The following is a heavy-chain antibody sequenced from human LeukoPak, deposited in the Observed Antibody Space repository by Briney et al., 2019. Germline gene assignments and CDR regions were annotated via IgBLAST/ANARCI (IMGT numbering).Heavy chain of an antibody. D-gene: IGHD3-10*01. V-gene: IGHV3-30-3*01. CDR3: AKGLPLHHSYSSGTYYNGAIDY. J-gene: IGHJ4*02. CDR2: ISYDGSNK. CDR1: GFTFSSYA. Sequence: PGGSLRLSCAASGFTFSSYAMHWVRQAPGKGLEWVAVISYDGSNKYYADSVKGRFTISRDNSKNTLYLQMNSLRAEDTAVYYCAKGLPLHHSYSSGTYYNGAIDYWGQGALVTVSS.